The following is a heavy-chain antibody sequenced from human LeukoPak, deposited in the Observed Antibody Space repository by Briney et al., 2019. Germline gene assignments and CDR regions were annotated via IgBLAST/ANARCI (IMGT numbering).Heavy chain of an antibody. D-gene: IGHD4-11*01. CDR1: GGTFSSYA. CDR3: ASTDYSNNAFDY. J-gene: IGHJ4*02. CDR2: IIPIFGTA. Sequence: SVKVSCKASGGTFSSYAISWVRQAPGQGLEWMGGIIPIFGTANYAQKFQGRVTITTDESTCTAYMELSSLRSEDTAVYYCASTDYSNNAFDYWGQGTLVTVSS. V-gene: IGHV1-69*05.